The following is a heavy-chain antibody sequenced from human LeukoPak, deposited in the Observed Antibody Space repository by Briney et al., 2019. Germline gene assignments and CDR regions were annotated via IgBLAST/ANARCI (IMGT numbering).Heavy chain of an antibody. CDR3: ARSGTTHNYDSSGYYFPYFDY. Sequence: GRSLRLSCAASGFTFSSYGMPWVRQAPGKGLEWVAVIWYDGSNKYYADSVKGRFTISRDNSKNTLYLQMNSLRAEDTAVYYCARSGTTHNYDSSGYYFPYFDYWGQGTLVTVSS. CDR1: GFTFSSYG. D-gene: IGHD3-22*01. V-gene: IGHV3-33*01. J-gene: IGHJ4*02. CDR2: IWYDGSNK.